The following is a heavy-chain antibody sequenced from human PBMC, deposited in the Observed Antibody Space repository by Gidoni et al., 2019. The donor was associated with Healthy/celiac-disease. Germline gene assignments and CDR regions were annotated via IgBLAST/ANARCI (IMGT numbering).Heavy chain of an antibody. V-gene: IGHV4-39*01. CDR2: IYYSGCT. Sequence: QLQLQESGPGLVKPSETLALTCTVSGGSSSSSSYYWGWIRQPPGKGLEWIGSIYYSGCTYYNPSLKSLVTISVDTSKNQFSLKLSSVTAADTAVYYCARQGYYGKQRHRAPINNWFDPWVQGTLVTVSS. J-gene: IGHJ5*02. D-gene: IGHD1-26*01. CDR1: GGSSSSSSYY. CDR3: ARQGYYGKQRHRAPINNWFDP.